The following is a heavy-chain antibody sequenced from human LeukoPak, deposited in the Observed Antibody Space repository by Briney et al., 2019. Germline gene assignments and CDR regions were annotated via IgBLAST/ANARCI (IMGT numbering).Heavy chain of an antibody. V-gene: IGHV4-39*07. CDR1: GGSISRSGYF. J-gene: IGHJ4*02. Sequence: SETLSLTCTVSGGSISRSGYFWGWIRQPPGKELEWIGIINDSGNTHYSSSLKSRVTISVDTSKNQFSLKLNSVTAADTAVYYCARGYRLFTNWGQGTLVTVSS. CDR3: ARGYRLFTN. CDR2: INDSGNT. D-gene: IGHD2-21*01.